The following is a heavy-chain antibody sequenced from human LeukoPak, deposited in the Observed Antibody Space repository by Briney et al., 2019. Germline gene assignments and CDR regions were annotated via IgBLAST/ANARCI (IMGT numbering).Heavy chain of an antibody. CDR3: ARSNYDDSSGYYDY. Sequence: GGSLRLSCAASGFTFSDYYMSWIRQAPGKGLEWVSYISSSGSTIYYPDSVKGRFTISRDNAKNSLYLQMNSLRAEDTAVYYCARSNYDDSSGYYDYWGQGTLVTVSS. V-gene: IGHV3-11*01. J-gene: IGHJ4*02. CDR1: GFTFSDYY. D-gene: IGHD3-22*01. CDR2: ISSSGSTI.